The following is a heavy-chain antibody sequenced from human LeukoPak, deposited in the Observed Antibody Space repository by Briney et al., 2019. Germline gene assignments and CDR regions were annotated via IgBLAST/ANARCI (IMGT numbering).Heavy chain of an antibody. CDR2: MNPNSGKT. CDR1: GYTFTSYD. Sequence: EASVKVSCKASGYTFTSYDINWVRQATGQGLEWMGWMNPNSGKTGYAQKFQGRVTITRNTSISTAYMELSSLRAEDTAVYYCARDGYQFEQGYYMDVWGKGTTVTVSS. V-gene: IGHV1-8*03. J-gene: IGHJ6*03. D-gene: IGHD2-15*01. CDR3: ARDGYQFEQGYYMDV.